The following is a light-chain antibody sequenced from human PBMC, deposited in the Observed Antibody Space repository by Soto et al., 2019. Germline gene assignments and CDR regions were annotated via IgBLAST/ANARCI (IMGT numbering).Light chain of an antibody. CDR2: GAS. Sequence: AILLTQSPSSLSASVGDRVSITCRANGDISSALAWYQQRPGKAPNLVIHGASTLQTAVPPRFSGSGSGTDFTLTISSLQTEDFATYYCQQFHSYPFTFGRGTKLEI. CDR1: GDISSA. J-gene: IGKJ2*01. CDR3: QQFHSYPFT. V-gene: IGKV1-13*02.